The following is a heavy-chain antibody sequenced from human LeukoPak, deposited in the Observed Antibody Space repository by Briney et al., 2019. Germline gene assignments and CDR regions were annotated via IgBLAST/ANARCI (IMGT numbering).Heavy chain of an antibody. Sequence: SQTLSLTCTVSGGSISSGGYYWSWIRQRPGKGLEWIEYVYSSGSTNYNPSLKSRVTISVDTSKNQFSLKLSSVTAADTAVYYCARDLEAVGWFDPWGQGTLVTVSS. CDR1: GGSISSGGYY. J-gene: IGHJ5*02. CDR3: ARDLEAVGWFDP. CDR2: VYSSGST. V-gene: IGHV4-31*03. D-gene: IGHD6-19*01.